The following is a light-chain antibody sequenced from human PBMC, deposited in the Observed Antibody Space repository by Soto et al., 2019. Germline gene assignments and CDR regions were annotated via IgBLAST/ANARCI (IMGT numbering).Light chain of an antibody. Sequence: EVVMRQSPATLSVSPGXGATLSCRASQGIGDTLAWYQHKPGQTPRLLIYDTSTRATGVPTRFSGSRSGAELTLTINSLQSEDFAVYYCQPYNNWPLTFGGGTKVDIK. CDR2: DTS. CDR1: QGIGDT. J-gene: IGKJ4*01. V-gene: IGKV3-15*01. CDR3: QPYNNWPLT.